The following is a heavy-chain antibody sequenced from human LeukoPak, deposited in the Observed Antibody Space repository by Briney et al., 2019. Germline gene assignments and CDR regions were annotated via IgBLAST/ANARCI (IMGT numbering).Heavy chain of an antibody. D-gene: IGHD2-2*02. Sequence: PSETLSLTCTVSGYSISSDYYWGWIRQPPGKGLEWIGSIYHSGSTYYNPSLKSRVTISVDTSKNQFSLKLSSVTAADTAVYYCARGLYGDYWGQGTLVTVSS. V-gene: IGHV4-38-2*02. CDR2: IYHSGST. CDR3: ARGLYGDY. J-gene: IGHJ4*02. CDR1: GYSISSDYY.